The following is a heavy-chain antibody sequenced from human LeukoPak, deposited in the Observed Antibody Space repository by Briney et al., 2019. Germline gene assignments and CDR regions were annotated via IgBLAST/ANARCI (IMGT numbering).Heavy chain of an antibody. CDR2: ISSSSSYI. D-gene: IGHD2-2*01. CDR1: GLTFSSYS. J-gene: IGHJ4*02. Sequence: GSLRLSCAASGLTFSSYSMNWVRQAPGKGLEWVSSISSSSSYIYYADSVKGRSTISRDNAKNSLYLQMNSLRAEDTAVYYCAREALYCSSTSCHIDYWGQGTLVTVSS. V-gene: IGHV3-21*01. CDR3: AREALYCSSTSCHIDY.